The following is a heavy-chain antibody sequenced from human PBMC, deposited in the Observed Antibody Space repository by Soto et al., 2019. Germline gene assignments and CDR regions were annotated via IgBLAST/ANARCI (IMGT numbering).Heavy chain of an antibody. CDR2: ISYDGSNQ. D-gene: IGHD5-18*01. V-gene: IGHV3-30*18. Sequence: GGSLRLSCAASGFSFNTYGMHWVRQAPGKGLEWVAAISYDGSNQYHADSVKGRFTISRDNSKSTLYLQMNSLRVEDTAVYYCAKDIVKYTYGACDYWGQGALVTVSS. CDR1: GFSFNTYG. CDR3: AKDIVKYTYGACDY. J-gene: IGHJ4*02.